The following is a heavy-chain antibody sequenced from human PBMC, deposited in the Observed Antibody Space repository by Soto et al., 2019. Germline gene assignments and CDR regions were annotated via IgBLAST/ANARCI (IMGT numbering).Heavy chain of an antibody. Sequence: QVQLVQSGAEVKRPGSSVKVSCESSGDTFNSYVISWVRQAPGQGLEWMGGIIPIIGVTHYAQKFQGRVTISALSSTGTAYMELTNLAVEDTALYYCARESLGDKGGDHWGQGALVTVSS. CDR2: IIPIIGVT. J-gene: IGHJ4*02. CDR3: ARESLGDKGGDH. V-gene: IGHV1-69*17. CDR1: GDTFNSYV. D-gene: IGHD3-16*01.